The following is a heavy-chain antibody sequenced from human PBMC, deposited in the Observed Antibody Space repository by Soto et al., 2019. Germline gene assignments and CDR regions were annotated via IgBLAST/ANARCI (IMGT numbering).Heavy chain of an antibody. J-gene: IGHJ4*02. CDR3: ARHGYFGSGTYYIPDY. Sequence: PSETLSLTCTVSGDSITSNSYFWAWIRQPPGKGLEWIGSIYYSGTTYYNSSLKSRVTISVDTSKNQFSLKLSSVTAADTAVYYCARHGYFGSGTYYIPDYWGQGTLVTVSS. CDR2: IYYSGTT. V-gene: IGHV4-39*01. D-gene: IGHD3-10*01. CDR1: GDSITSNSYF.